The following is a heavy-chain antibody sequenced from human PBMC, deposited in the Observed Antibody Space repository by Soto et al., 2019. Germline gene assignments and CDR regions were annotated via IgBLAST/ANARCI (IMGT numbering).Heavy chain of an antibody. J-gene: IGHJ6*02. Sequence: GASVKVSCKASGYTFTSYDINWVRQATGQGLEWMGWMNPNSGNTGYAQKFQGRVTMTRNTSISTAYMELSSLRSEDTAVYYRASGIGSGSYCFSRYYYGMDVWGQGTTVTVTS. CDR2: MNPNSGNT. CDR1: GYTFTSYD. V-gene: IGHV1-8*01. D-gene: IGHD3-10*01. CDR3: ASGIGSGSYCFSRYYYGMDV.